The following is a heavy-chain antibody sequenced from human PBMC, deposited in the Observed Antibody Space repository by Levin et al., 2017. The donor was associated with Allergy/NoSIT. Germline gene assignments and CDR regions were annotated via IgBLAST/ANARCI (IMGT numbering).Heavy chain of an antibody. V-gene: IGHV4-59*01. CDR2: VFHTGTT. D-gene: IGHD2-2*01. CDR3: ARSRSCDSTTCYDDYNFLAP. Sequence: SETLSLTCTVSGQSMSTFYWTWIRQPPGKGLEWIGHVFHTGTTNYSPSLKSRVTMSMDTSKNQLSLKLTSVTAADTAVYYCARSRSCDSTTCYDDYNFLAPWGQGAPVIVSS. CDR1: GQSMSTFY. J-gene: IGHJ5*02.